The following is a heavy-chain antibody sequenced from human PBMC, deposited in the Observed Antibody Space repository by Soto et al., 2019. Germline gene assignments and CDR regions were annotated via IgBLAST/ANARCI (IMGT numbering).Heavy chain of an antibody. Sequence: GGSLRLSCAASGFTFSSYAMHWVRQAPGKGLEWVAVISYDGSNKYYADSVKGRFTISRDNSKNTLYLQMNSLRAEDTAVYYCASLHSSGWDSYYYYGMDVWGQGTTVTVSS. CDR1: GFTFSSYA. CDR2: ISYDGSNK. CDR3: ASLHSSGWDSYYYYGMDV. D-gene: IGHD6-19*01. J-gene: IGHJ6*02. V-gene: IGHV3-30-3*01.